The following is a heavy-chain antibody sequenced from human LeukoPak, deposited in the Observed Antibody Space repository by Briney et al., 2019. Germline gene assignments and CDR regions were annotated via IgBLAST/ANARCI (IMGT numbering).Heavy chain of an antibody. J-gene: IGHJ5*02. CDR3: AKVKATMVRAPLDP. CDR2: ISAISSSST. CDR1: GFTFSSYS. D-gene: IGHD3-10*01. V-gene: IGHV3-48*04. Sequence: GGSLRLSCAASGFTFSSYSMDWVRQAPGKGLEWVSYISAISSSSTYYADSVKGRFTISRDNAKNSLYLQMNSLRAEDTAVYYCAKVKATMVRAPLDPWGQGTLVTVSS.